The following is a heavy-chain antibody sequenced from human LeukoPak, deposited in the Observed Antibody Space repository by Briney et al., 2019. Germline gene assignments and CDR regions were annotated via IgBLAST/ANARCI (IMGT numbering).Heavy chain of an antibody. CDR1: GFTVSSNF. CDR3: AKTLWFGELLLPVDY. V-gene: IGHV3-53*05. J-gene: IGHJ4*02. Sequence: GGSLRLSCAASGFTVSSNFLSWVRQPPGKGLEWVSDIYSGGSTYYADSVKGRFTISRDNSKNTLYLQMNSLRAEDTAVYYCAKTLWFGELLLPVDYWGQGTLVTVSS. D-gene: IGHD3-10*01. CDR2: IYSGGST.